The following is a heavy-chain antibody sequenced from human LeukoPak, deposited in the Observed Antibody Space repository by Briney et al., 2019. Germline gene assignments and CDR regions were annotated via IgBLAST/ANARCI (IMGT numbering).Heavy chain of an antibody. CDR1: GGSISSYY. D-gene: IGHD2-2*01. CDR3: ARARWGPNCSSTSCYRASHYYYYGMDV. Sequence: PSETLSLTCTVSGGSISSYYWSWIRQPPGKGLEWIGEINHSGSTNYNPSLKSRVTISVDTSKNQFSLKLSSVTAADTAVYYCARARWGPNCSSTSCYRASHYYYYGMDVWGQGTTVTVSS. V-gene: IGHV4-34*01. CDR2: INHSGST. J-gene: IGHJ6*02.